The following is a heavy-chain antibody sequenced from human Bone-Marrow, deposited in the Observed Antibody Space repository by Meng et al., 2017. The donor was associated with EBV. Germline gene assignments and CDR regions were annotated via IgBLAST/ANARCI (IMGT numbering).Heavy chain of an antibody. J-gene: IGHJ5*02. D-gene: IGHD5-24*01. V-gene: IGHV3-21*02. CDR2: ISVTGSDI. CDR3: VVRDGHGWAAGS. CDR1: GFTFSTYS. Sequence: EVRLVESGGGLVKPGRSLRLSCGTSGFTFSTYSFNWVRQTPGKGLEWVASISVTGSDIHYTDSVKGRFTISRDNSRSSLYLHMDGLTFDDTAMYYRVVRDGHGWAAGSWGQGTLVTVSS.